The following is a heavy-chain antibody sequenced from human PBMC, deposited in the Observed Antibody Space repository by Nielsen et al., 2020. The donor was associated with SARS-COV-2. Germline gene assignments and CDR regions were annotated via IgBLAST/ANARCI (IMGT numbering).Heavy chain of an antibody. CDR2: IYYRGST. D-gene: IGHD3-3*01. J-gene: IGHJ4*02. V-gene: IGHV4-31*03. CDR1: GGSITSGNYY. CDR3: ARDYYDFWSGYYPYEFDY. Sequence: SETLSLTCTVSGGSITSGNYYWSWIRQHPGKGLEWIGNIYYRGSTYYNPSLESRVTISIDTSKNQFSLKLSSVTAADTAVYYCARDYYDFWSGYYPYEFDYWGQGTLVTVSS.